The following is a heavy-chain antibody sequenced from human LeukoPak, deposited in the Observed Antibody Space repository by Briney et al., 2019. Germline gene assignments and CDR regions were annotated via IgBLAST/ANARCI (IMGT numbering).Heavy chain of an antibody. CDR3: ARGPSGAFDI. V-gene: IGHV1-69*04. Sequence: ASVKVSCKASGGTFSSYAISWVRQAPGQGLEWMGRIIPILGIANYAQKFQGRVTMTRDTSTSTVYMELSSLRSEDTAVYYCARGPSGAFDIWGQGTMVTVSS. CDR1: GGTFSSYA. CDR2: IIPILGIA. J-gene: IGHJ3*02.